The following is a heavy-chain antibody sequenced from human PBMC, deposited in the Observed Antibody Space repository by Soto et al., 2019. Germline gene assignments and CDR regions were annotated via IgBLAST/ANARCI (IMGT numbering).Heavy chain of an antibody. J-gene: IGHJ3*01. D-gene: IGHD3-16*01. CDR3: VRDFWRAALYALDR. V-gene: IGHV3-9*01. CDR1: GFTFDDYA. CDR2: ISWNSGSI. Sequence: SLRLSCAASGFTFDDYAMHWVRQAPGQGLEWVSGISWNSGSIGYADSVKGRFTISRDNAKNSLYLQMNSLRAEDTALFYCVRDFWRAALYALDRWGQGSVDTVS.